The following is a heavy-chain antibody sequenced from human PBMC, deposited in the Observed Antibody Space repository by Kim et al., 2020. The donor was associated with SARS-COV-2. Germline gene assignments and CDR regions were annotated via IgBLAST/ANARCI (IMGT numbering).Heavy chain of an antibody. D-gene: IGHD6-13*01. CDR3: AKDLRIRGRQQLVRGEFDY. J-gene: IGHJ4*02. Sequence: GRLTISRDNSKNTLYLQMNSLRAEDTAVYYCAKDLRIRGRQQLVRGEFDYWGQGTLVTVSS. V-gene: IGHV3-23*01.